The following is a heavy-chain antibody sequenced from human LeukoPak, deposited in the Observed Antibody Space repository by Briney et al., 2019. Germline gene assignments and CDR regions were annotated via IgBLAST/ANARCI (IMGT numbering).Heavy chain of an antibody. CDR1: GFTFSSYG. V-gene: IGHV3-33*01. CDR3: ASWDPSYGDYNIDY. CDR2: IWYDGSNK. D-gene: IGHD4-17*01. J-gene: IGHJ4*02. Sequence: GGSLRLSCAASGFTFSSYGMPWVRQAPGKGLEWVAVIWYDGSNKYYADSVKGRFTISRDNSKNTLYLQMNSLRAEDTAVYYCASWDPSYGDYNIDYWGQGTLVTVSS.